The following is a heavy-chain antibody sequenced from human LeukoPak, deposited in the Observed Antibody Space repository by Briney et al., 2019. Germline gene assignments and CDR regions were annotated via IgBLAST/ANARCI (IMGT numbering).Heavy chain of an antibody. CDR1: GFTFSSYA. V-gene: IGHV3-30*18. CDR2: ISYDGSNK. J-gene: IGHJ3*02. Sequence: PGRSLRLSCAASGFTFSSYAMHWVRQAPGKGLEWVALISYDGSNKYYADSVKGRFTISRDNSKNTLYLQMNSLRAEDTAVYYCGKFFTGDYGRAFDIWGQGTMVTVSS. D-gene: IGHD4/OR15-4a*01. CDR3: GKFFTGDYGRAFDI.